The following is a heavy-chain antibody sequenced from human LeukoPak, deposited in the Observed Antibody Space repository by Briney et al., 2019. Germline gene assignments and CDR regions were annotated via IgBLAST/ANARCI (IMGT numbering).Heavy chain of an antibody. CDR3: ARDPTTVTTIFDS. D-gene: IGHD4-17*01. CDR2: INHSGST. CDR1: GGSFSGYY. Sequence: KPSETLSLTCAVYGGSFSGYYWSWIRQPPGKGLEWIGEINHSGSTNYNPSLKSRVTISVDTSKNQFSLKLSSVTAADTAVYYCARDPTTVTTIFDSWGQGTLVIVSS. V-gene: IGHV4-34*01. J-gene: IGHJ4*02.